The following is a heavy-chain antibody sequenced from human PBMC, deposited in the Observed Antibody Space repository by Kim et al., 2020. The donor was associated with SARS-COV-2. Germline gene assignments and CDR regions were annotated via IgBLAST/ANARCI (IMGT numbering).Heavy chain of an antibody. J-gene: IGHJ6*02. CDR1: GYTFTSSY. CDR3: ASTFHCSSARCYSYYGVDV. CDR2: LNPSGGTT. V-gene: IGHV1-46*01. Sequence: ASVKVSCKASGYTFTSSYVHWVRQAPVQGLEWMGILNPSGGTTTYAQKFQGRVTMTRDTSTSTAYMELSSLRSEDTAVYYCASTFHCSSARCYSYYGVDVWGQGTTVTVSS. D-gene: IGHD2-2*01.